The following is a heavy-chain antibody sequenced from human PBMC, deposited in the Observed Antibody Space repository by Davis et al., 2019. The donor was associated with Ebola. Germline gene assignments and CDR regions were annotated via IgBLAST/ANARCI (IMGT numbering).Heavy chain of an antibody. CDR1: GFTFRTYD. Sequence: GESLKIPCAASGFTFRTYDMHWVRQTTGKGLEWASVIGTAGDTYYRGSVKGRFTISRENARNSLYLQMNSLTAGDTAVYYCARAQFGDVVLDYWGQGTLVTVSS. CDR3: ARAQFGDVVLDY. J-gene: IGHJ4*02. D-gene: IGHD4-17*01. V-gene: IGHV3-13*01. CDR2: IGTAGDT.